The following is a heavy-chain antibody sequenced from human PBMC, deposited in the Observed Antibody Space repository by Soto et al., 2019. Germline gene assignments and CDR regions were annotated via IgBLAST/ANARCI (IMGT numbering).Heavy chain of an antibody. CDR1: GFTFGDYA. Sequence: GSLRLSCTASGFTFGDYAMSWVRQAPGKGLEWVGFIISKAYGGTTEYAASVKGRFTISRDDSKSIAYLQMNSLKTEDTAVYYCTRPSSTSGYYYYYGMDVWGQGTTVTVSS. CDR3: TRPSSTSGYYYYYGMDV. CDR2: IISKAYGGTT. D-gene: IGHD2-2*01. V-gene: IGHV3-49*04. J-gene: IGHJ6*02.